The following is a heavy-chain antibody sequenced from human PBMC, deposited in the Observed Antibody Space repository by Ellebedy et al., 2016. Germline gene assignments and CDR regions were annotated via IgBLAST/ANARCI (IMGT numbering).Heavy chain of an antibody. D-gene: IGHD4-23*01. J-gene: IGHJ4*02. V-gene: IGHV3-7*01. CDR3: ATGHGGV. Sequence: GESLKISCAASGFTFSGSWMSWVRQAPGKGLEWVANLNQGGSERYYVDSVKGRFTISRDNAKRSLYLQMDSLRAEDTAIYYCATGHGGVWGQGVLVTVSS. CDR2: LNQGGSER. CDR1: GFTFSGSW.